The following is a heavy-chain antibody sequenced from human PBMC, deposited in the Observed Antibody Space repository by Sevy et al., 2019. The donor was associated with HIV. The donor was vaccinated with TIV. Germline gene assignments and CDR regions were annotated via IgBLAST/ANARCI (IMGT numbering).Heavy chain of an antibody. CDR1: GFTFGDYA. CDR2: IRSKAYGGTT. CDR3: TRDSKDSSGYYDAFDI. J-gene: IGHJ3*02. Sequence: GGSLRLSCTASGFTFGDYAMSWFRQAPGKGLEWVGFIRSKAYGGTTEYAASVKGRLTISRDDSKSIAYLQMNSLKTEDTAVYYCTRDSKDSSGYYDAFDIWGQGTMVTVSS. D-gene: IGHD3-22*01. V-gene: IGHV3-49*03.